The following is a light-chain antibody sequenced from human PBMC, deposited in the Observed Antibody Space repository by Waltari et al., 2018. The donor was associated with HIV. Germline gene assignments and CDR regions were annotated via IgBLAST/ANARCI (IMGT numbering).Light chain of an antibody. CDR1: SSNLGNNF. J-gene: IGLJ2*01. Sequence: QSVLTQPPSVSAAPGQKVTISCSGSSSNLGNNFVSWFQQLPGTAPKRLIYDNNRRPSGIADRCSGSKAGTSATLGITGLQTGDEANYYCGTWDSSLGVVVCGGGTKLTVL. V-gene: IGLV1-51*01. CDR3: GTWDSSLGVVV. CDR2: DNN.